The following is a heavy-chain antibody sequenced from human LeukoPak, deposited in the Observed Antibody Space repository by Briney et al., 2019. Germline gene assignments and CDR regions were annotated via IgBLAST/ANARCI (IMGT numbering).Heavy chain of an antibody. J-gene: IGHJ6*01. CDR1: GFTFSSYA. Sequence: GGSLRLSCAASGFTFSSYAMSWVRQAPGKGLEWVSEISVSGGATYYADSVKGRFTISRDNSKNTLYLQMNSLRAEDTAIYYCAKMKGHPLPKYYMDVWGQGTTVTVSS. CDR2: ISVSGGAT. V-gene: IGHV3-23*01. D-gene: IGHD1-26*01. CDR3: AKMKGHPLPKYYMDV.